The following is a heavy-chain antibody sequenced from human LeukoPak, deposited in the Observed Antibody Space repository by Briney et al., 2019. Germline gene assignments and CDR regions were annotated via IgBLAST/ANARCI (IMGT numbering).Heavy chain of an antibody. Sequence: PGGSLRLSCAASGFTFSTYSMNWVRQAPGKGLEWVSAISGSGGSTYYADSVKGRFTISRDNSKNTLYLQMNSLRAEDTAVYYCAKPASIGPYSGYDLPFDYWGQGTLVTVSS. J-gene: IGHJ4*02. D-gene: IGHD5-12*01. CDR1: GFTFSTYS. CDR2: ISGSGGST. CDR3: AKPASIGPYSGYDLPFDY. V-gene: IGHV3-23*01.